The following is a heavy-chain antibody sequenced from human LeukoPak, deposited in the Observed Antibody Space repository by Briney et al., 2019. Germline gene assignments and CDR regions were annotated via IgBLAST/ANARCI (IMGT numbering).Heavy chain of an antibody. D-gene: IGHD6-13*01. CDR3: AKDHGLIATDAFDV. CDR2: ISHDGSNI. Sequence: GGSLRLSCAVSGFTFSSYGMHWVRQAPGKGLEWVAVISHDGSNIQYADSVKGRFTISRDNSKNTLFLQMNSLRTDDTAIYYCAKDHGLIATDAFDVWGQGTKVVVSS. V-gene: IGHV3-30*18. CDR1: GFTFSSYG. J-gene: IGHJ3*01.